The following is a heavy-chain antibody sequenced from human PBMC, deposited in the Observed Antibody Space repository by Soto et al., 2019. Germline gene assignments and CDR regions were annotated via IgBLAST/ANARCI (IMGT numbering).Heavy chain of an antibody. J-gene: IGHJ5*02. V-gene: IGHV1-3*01. CDR1: GYTFTNYA. Sequence: ASVKVSCKASGYTFTNYAMHWVRQAPGQRLEWMGWINAGNGNAKYSQKFQGRVTITRDTSASTDYMELSSLRSEDTAVYSCAIPRSFGEGMGFDPWGQGTLVTVSS. CDR3: AIPRSFGEGMGFDP. D-gene: IGHD3-16*01. CDR2: INAGNGNA.